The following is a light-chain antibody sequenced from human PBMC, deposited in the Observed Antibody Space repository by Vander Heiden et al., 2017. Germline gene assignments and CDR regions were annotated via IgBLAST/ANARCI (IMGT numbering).Light chain of an antibody. CDR1: QSVSSSY. CDR2: GAS. J-gene: IGKJ5*01. CDR3: QQYGSSPPIT. Sequence: EIVLTQSPGTLSLSPGERATLSCRASQSVSSSYLAWYQQKPGQAPRLLIYGASSSATSIPDRFSGSGSGTDFTLTISRLEPEDFAVYYCQQYGSSPPITFGQGTRLEIK. V-gene: IGKV3-20*01.